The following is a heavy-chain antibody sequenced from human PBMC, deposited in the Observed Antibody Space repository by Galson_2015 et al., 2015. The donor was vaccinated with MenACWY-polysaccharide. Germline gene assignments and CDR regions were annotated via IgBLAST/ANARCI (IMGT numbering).Heavy chain of an antibody. CDR1: SSDPYH. D-gene: IGHD3-22*01. Sequence: SSDPYHWGWIRQAPGKGLEWIGSIYYNGNTYYNPSLYSRTTMSVDTSKNQFSLRLSSVTAADTAFYYCARRHHYDTSDV. J-gene: IGHJ3*01. V-gene: IGHV4-39*01. CDR2: IYYNGNT. CDR3: ARRHHYDTSDV.